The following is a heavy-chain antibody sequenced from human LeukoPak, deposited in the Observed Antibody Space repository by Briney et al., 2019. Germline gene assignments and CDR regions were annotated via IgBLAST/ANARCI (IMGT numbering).Heavy chain of an antibody. D-gene: IGHD2-2*01. V-gene: IGHV4-34*01. Sequence: SETLSLTCAVYGGSFSGYYWSWIRQPPGKGLEWIGEINHSGSTNYNPSLKSRVTISVDTSKNQFSLKLSSVTAADTAVYYCAGGRKRAVRGSTSCCNFDYWGQGTLVTVSS. CDR1: GGSFSGYY. J-gene: IGHJ4*02. CDR2: INHSGST. CDR3: AGGRKRAVRGSTSCCNFDY.